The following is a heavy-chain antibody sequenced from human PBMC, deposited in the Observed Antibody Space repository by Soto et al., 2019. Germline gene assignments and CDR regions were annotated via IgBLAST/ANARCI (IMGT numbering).Heavy chain of an antibody. V-gene: IGHV1-3*01. Sequence: ASVKVSCKASGYTFTSYAMHWVRQAPGQRLEWMGWINAGNGNTKYSQKFQGRVTITRDTSASTAYMELSSLRSEDTAVYYCARDRAGYCSSTSCYSYYYYMDVWGKGTTVTVSS. CDR1: GYTFTSYA. D-gene: IGHD2-2*01. J-gene: IGHJ6*03. CDR2: INAGNGNT. CDR3: ARDRAGYCSSTSCYSYYYYMDV.